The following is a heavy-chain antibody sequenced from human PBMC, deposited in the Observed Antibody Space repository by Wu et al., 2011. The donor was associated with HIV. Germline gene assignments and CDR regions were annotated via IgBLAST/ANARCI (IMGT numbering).Heavy chain of an antibody. V-gene: IGHV1-69*15. J-gene: IGHJ3*02. CDR1: GGTFRRYA. CDR2: IILIFGTA. CDR3: ARDLEYSTNWGAFDX. D-gene: IGHD6-13*01. Sequence: QVQLVQSGAEVKKPGSSVKVSCKASGGTFRRYAISWVRQAPGQGLEWLGRIILIFGTANYAQKFQGRVTITADESTSTAYMELSSLRSEDTAVYYCARDLEYSTNWGAFDXWGQGTMVTVSS.